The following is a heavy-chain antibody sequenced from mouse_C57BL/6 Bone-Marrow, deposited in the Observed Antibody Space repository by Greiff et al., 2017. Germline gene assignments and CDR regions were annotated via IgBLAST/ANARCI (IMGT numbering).Heavy chain of an antibody. D-gene: IGHD2-3*01. CDR2: IYPGSGST. CDR1: GYTFTSYW. CDR3: AREGFYDYDAMDY. J-gene: IGHJ4*01. V-gene: IGHV1-55*01. Sequence: QVQLQQPGAELVKPGASVKMSCTASGYTFTSYWITWVKQRPGQGLEWIGDIYPGSGSTNYNEKFKSKATLTVDTSSSTAYMQLSSLTSEDSAVSYCAREGFYDYDAMDYWGRGTAVTVSS.